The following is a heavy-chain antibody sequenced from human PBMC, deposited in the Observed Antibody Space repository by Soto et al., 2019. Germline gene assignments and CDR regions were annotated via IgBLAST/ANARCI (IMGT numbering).Heavy chain of an antibody. V-gene: IGHV3-11*01. CDR2: ISSSGSTI. Sequence: GGSLRLSCAASGFTFSDYYMSWIRQAPGKGLEWVSYISSSGSTIYYADSVKGRFTISRDNAKNSLYLQMNSLRAEDTAVYYCARATGYCSSTSCYEPWFDPWGQGTLVTVS. J-gene: IGHJ5*02. CDR3: ARATGYCSSTSCYEPWFDP. D-gene: IGHD2-2*01. CDR1: GFTFSDYY.